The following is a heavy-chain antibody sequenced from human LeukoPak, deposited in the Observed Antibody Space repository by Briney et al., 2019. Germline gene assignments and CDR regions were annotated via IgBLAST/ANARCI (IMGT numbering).Heavy chain of an antibody. CDR1: GFTFSRYW. Sequence: GGSLRLSCAPSGFTFSRYWMSWVRQAPGKGLEWVSSISSSSSYIYYADSVKGRFTISRDNAKNSLYLQMNSLRAEDTAVYYCARGLPNWNYEAWGQGTLVTVSS. J-gene: IGHJ5*02. CDR2: ISSSSSYI. D-gene: IGHD1-7*01. CDR3: ARGLPNWNYEA. V-gene: IGHV3-21*01.